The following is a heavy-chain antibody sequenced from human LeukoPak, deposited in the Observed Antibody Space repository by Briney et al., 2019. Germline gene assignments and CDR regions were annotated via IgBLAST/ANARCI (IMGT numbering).Heavy chain of an antibody. CDR2: IDSTGSHI. V-gene: IGHV3-21*01. D-gene: IGHD5-24*01. Sequence: PGGSLRLSCAASGFIFSDYAMNWVRQAPGKGLEWVSSIDSTGSHIFHADFAKGRFTISRDNAGSSLYLQMNSLRPEDSAVYFCARNRGWQQFDYWGQGTLVTVSS. CDR3: ARNRGWQQFDY. J-gene: IGHJ4*02. CDR1: GFIFSDYA.